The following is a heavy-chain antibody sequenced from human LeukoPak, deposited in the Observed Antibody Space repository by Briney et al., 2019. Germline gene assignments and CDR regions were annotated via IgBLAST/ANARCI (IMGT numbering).Heavy chain of an antibody. D-gene: IGHD3-3*01. Sequence: GGSLRLSCAASGFTFSSYSMNWVRQAPGKGLEWVSSISSSSSYIYYADSVKGRFTISRDNAKNSLYLQMNSLRAEDTAVYYCARDFWSGYGDESDYWGQGTLVTVSS. CDR3: ARDFWSGYGDESDY. CDR2: ISSSSSYI. V-gene: IGHV3-21*01. J-gene: IGHJ4*02. CDR1: GFTFSSYS.